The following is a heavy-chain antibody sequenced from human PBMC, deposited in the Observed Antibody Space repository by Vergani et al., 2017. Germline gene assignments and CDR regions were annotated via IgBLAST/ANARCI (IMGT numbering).Heavy chain of an antibody. CDR2: IYTSGAT. D-gene: IGHD2-21*01. CDR1: FDSIRNLY. CDR3: ARDGGEYDKDALDV. J-gene: IGHJ3*01. V-gene: IGHV4-4*07. Sequence: QVQLQESGPGLVKSSETLSLTCSVSFDSIRNLYCNWIRQPPGKGLEWIGRIYTSGATNYNPSLRSRAIMSVDASKKQFSLKLTSVTAADTDVYYCARDGGEYDKDALDVWGQGTKVTVTS.